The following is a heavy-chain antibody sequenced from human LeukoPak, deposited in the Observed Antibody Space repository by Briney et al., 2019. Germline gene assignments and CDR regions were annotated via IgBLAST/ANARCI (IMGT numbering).Heavy chain of an antibody. J-gene: IGHJ5*02. V-gene: IGHV4-59*01. CDR3: ARAHSSGWPHMFDP. CDR2: IYYSGST. Sequence: SETLSLTCTVSGGSISTYSWTWIRQPPGKGLEWIGNIYYSGSTNYNPSLKSRVTISIDTSKNQLSLKVSSVTAADTAVYYCARAHSSGWPHMFDPWGQGTLVTVPS. CDR1: GGSISTYS. D-gene: IGHD6-19*01.